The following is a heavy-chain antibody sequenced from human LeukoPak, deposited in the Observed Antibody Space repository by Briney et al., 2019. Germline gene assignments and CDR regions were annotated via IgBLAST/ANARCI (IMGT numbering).Heavy chain of an antibody. J-gene: IGHJ5*02. CDR2: INHSGST. CDR3: ARQIRWLRYWFDP. Sequence: SETLSLTCAVYGGSFSGYYWSWIRQPPGKGLEWIGEINHSGSTNYNPSLKSRVTISVDTSKNQFSLKLSSVTAADTAVYYCARQIRWLRYWFDPWGQGTLVTVSS. CDR1: GGSFSGYY. V-gene: IGHV4-34*01. D-gene: IGHD5-12*01.